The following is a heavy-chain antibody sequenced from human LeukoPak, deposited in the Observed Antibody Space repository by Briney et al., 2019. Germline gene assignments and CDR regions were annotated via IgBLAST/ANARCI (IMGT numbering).Heavy chain of an antibody. V-gene: IGHV4-59*01. CDR3: ARAIEITNSFDY. Sequence: SSETLSLTCTVSGGSISSYYWSWIRQPPGKGLEWIGYIYYSGSTNYNPSLKSRVTISVDTSKNQFSLKLSSVTAADTAVYYCARAIEITNSFDYWGQGTLVTVSS. CDR1: GGSISSYY. J-gene: IGHJ4*02. D-gene: IGHD2/OR15-2a*01. CDR2: IYYSGST.